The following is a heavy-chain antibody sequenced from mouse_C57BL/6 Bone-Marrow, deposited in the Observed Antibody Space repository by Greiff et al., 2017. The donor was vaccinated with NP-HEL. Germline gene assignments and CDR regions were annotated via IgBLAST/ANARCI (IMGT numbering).Heavy chain of an antibody. J-gene: IGHJ3*01. Sequence: EVQRVESGGDLVKPGGSLKLSCAASGFTFSSYGMSWVRQTPDKRLEWVATISSGGSYTYYPDSVKGRFTISRDNAKNTLYLQMSSLKSEDTAMYYCAKALIYYYGSPWFAYWGQGTLVTVSA. V-gene: IGHV5-6*01. CDR1: GFTFSSYG. CDR3: AKALIYYYGSPWFAY. D-gene: IGHD1-1*01. CDR2: ISSGGSYT.